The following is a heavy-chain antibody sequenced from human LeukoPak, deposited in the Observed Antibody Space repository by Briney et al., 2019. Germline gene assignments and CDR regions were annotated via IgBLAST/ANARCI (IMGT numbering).Heavy chain of an antibody. D-gene: IGHD3-10*01. CDR1: GYTFTGYY. V-gene: IGHV1-2*02. J-gene: IGHJ6*02. CDR2: INPNSGGT. CDR3: ARDMVRGVSGMDV. Sequence: ASVKVSCKASGYTFTGYYMHWVRQAPGQGLEWMGWINPNSGGTNYAQKFQGGVTMTRDTSISTAYMELSRLRSDDTAVYYCARDMVRGVSGMDVWGQGTTVTVSS.